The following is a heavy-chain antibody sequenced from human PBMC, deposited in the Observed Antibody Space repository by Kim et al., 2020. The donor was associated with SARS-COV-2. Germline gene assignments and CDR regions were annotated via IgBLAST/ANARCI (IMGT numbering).Heavy chain of an antibody. V-gene: IGHV3-72*01. J-gene: IGHJ6*02. CDR3: ARGPKLYYYGMDV. Sequence: AVSGRGRFTISRDDSKHSLYLQMNSLKTEDTAVYYCARGPKLYYYGMDVWGQGTTVTVSS.